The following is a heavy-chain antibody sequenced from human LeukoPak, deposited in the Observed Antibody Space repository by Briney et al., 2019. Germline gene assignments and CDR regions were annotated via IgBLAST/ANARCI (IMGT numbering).Heavy chain of an antibody. V-gene: IGHV3-23*01. J-gene: IGHJ4*02. D-gene: IGHD3-3*01. CDR3: AKIPQVSIFGVPNFDD. Sequence: GGSLRLSCAASGFTFSSYAMTWVRQAPGKGLEWVSCISGSGENTYYPDSVRGRFTISRDNFKNTLYLQMDSLSAEDTAVYYCAKIPQVSIFGVPNFDDWGQGTLVTVSS. CDR1: GFTFSSYA. CDR2: ISGSGENT.